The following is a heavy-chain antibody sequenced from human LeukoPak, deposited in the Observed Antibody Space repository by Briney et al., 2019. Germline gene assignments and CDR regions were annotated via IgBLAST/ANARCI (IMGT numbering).Heavy chain of an antibody. D-gene: IGHD4-17*01. CDR3: ARTTVKIIYGMDV. Sequence: PSETLSLICAVSGGSISSSNWWSWVRQPPGKGLEWIGEIYHSGSTNYKPSLKSRVTISVDKSKNQFSLKLSSVTAADTAVYYCARTTVKIIYGMDVWGQGTTVTVSS. J-gene: IGHJ6*02. CDR2: IYHSGST. CDR1: GGSISSSNW. V-gene: IGHV4-4*02.